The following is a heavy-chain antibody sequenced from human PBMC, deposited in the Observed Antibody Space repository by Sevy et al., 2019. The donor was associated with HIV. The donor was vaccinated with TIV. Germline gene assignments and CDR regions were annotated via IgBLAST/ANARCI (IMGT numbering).Heavy chain of an antibody. V-gene: IGHV3-48*02. CDR3: ASVLRIAAAGTSNYYGMDV. D-gene: IGHD6-13*01. Sequence: GGSLRLSCAASGFTFSSYSMNWVRQAPGKGLEWVSYISSSSSTIYYADSVKGRFTISRDNAKNSLYLQMNSLRDEDTAVYYCASVLRIAAAGTSNYYGMDVWGQGTTVTVSS. CDR2: ISSSSSTI. J-gene: IGHJ6*02. CDR1: GFTFSSYS.